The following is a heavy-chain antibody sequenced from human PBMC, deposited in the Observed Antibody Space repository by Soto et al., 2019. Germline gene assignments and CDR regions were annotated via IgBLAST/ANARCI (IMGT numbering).Heavy chain of an antibody. J-gene: IGHJ4*02. CDR1: GYTFTSYG. D-gene: IGHD3-10*01. Sequence: QVQLVQSGAEVKKPGASVKVSCKASGYTFTSYGISWVRQPPGQGLEWMGWISAYNGNTNYAQKLQGRVTMTTDTSTSTAYMELRSLRSDDTAVYYCARDEMAGWFGELTDDYWGQGTLVTVSS. CDR2: ISAYNGNT. CDR3: ARDEMAGWFGELTDDY. V-gene: IGHV1-18*01.